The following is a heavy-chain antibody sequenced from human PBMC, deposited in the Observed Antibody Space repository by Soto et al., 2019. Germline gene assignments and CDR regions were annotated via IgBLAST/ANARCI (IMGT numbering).Heavy chain of an antibody. CDR3: ASGVSGWYLDY. J-gene: IGHJ4*02. Sequence: ASVKVSCKASGYTFTSYGISWVRQAPGQGLEWMGWISAYNGNTNYSQKFQGRVTITRDTSASTAYMELSSLRSEDTAVYYCASGVSGWYLDYWGQGTLVTVSS. CDR1: GYTFTSYG. D-gene: IGHD6-19*01. V-gene: IGHV1-18*01. CDR2: ISAYNGNT.